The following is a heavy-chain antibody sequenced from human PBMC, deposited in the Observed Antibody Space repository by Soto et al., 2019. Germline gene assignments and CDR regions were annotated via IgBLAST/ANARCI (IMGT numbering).Heavy chain of an antibody. V-gene: IGHV3-23*01. CDR3: ARDPHTGSDRWFDP. J-gene: IGHJ5*02. CDR2: VNNNGGST. CDR1: GFAFTSYA. D-gene: IGHD1-26*01. Sequence: GGSLRLSCAASGFAFTSYAMHWVRQAPGKGLEWVSGVNNNGGSTYYTDSVKGRFTVSRDNSKKTLYLEMNSLRVEDTAVYYCARDPHTGSDRWFDPWGQGTLVTVSS.